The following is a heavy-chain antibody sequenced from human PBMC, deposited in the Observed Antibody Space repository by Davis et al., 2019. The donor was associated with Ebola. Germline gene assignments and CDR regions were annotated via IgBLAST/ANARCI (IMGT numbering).Heavy chain of an antibody. CDR3: ARELGYSYGPFDY. V-gene: IGHV1-18*01. J-gene: IGHJ4*02. D-gene: IGHD5-18*01. Sequence: ASVKVSCKASGYTFTNHGISWVRQAPGQGLEWVGWISVYNGNTIYAQKLQGRVTMTTNTYTSTAYMELRSLTSDDTAVYYCARELGYSYGPFDYWGQGILVTVSS. CDR2: ISVYNGNT. CDR1: GYTFTNHG.